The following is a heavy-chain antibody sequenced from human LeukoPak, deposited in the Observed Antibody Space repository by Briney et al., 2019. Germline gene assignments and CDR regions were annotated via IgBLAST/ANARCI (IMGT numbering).Heavy chain of an antibody. J-gene: IGHJ3*02. CDR2: IYSGGTT. V-gene: IGHV3-53*01. Sequence: QPGGSLRLSCAASGFTVSSNYMSWVRQAPGKGLEWVSVIYSGGTTYYAYSVKGRFTISRDNSKNTLYLQMNSLRAEDTAVYYCARDPTIPHDAFDIWGQGTMVTASS. CDR1: GFTVSSNY. CDR3: ARDPTIPHDAFDI. D-gene: IGHD1-26*01.